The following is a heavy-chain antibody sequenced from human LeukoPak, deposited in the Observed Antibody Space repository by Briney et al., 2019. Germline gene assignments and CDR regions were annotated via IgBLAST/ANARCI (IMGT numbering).Heavy chain of an antibody. J-gene: IGHJ3*01. Sequence: GGSLRLSCVASGFVFRNYGIHWVRQAPGKGLEWVAFIGHGGSNEYYADSVKGRFTISRDNSKNSLYLQMTRLRVEDTGVYYCARSRASTAAPDAFNVWGQGTLVTVSS. CDR1: GFVFRNYG. CDR3: ARSRASTAAPDAFNV. V-gene: IGHV3-30*02. CDR2: IGHGGSNE. D-gene: IGHD1-14*01.